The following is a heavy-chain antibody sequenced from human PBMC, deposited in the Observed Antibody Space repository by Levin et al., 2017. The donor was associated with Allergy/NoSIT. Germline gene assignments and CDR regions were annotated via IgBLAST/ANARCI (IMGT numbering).Heavy chain of an antibody. J-gene: IGHJ6*02. CDR1: GGSFSGYY. CDR3: ARGEVVVAATHYYYYGMDV. V-gene: IGHV4-34*01. D-gene: IGHD2-15*01. Sequence: SETLSLTCAVYGGSFSGYYWSWIRQPPGKGLEWIGEINHSGSTNYNPSLKSRVTISVDTSKNQFSLKLSSVTAADTAVYYCARGEVVVAATHYYYYGMDVWGQGTTVTVSS. CDR2: INHSGST.